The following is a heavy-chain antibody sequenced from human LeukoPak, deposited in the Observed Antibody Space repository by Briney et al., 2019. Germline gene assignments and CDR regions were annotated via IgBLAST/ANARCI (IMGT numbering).Heavy chain of an antibody. Sequence: PGASLRLSCTASGFTFSSYCMSWVRQAPGQGLEWVANIKQDGSEKYYVDSVKGRFTISRDNAKNSLYLQMNSLRAEDTAVYYCAREVVVIPDYWGQGTLVTVSS. J-gene: IGHJ4*02. CDR1: GFTFSSYC. V-gene: IGHV3-7*01. CDR3: AREVVVIPDY. D-gene: IGHD3-22*01. CDR2: IKQDGSEK.